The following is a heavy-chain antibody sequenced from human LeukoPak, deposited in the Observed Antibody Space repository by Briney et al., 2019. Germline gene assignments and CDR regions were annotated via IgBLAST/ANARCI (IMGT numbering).Heavy chain of an antibody. D-gene: IGHD6-13*01. CDR3: ASIAAAGQRR. V-gene: IGHV1-2*02. CDR1: GYTFTGYY. J-gene: IGHJ4*02. CDR2: INPNSGGT. Sequence: ASVKVSCKASGYTFTGYYMHWVRQAPGQGLEWMGWINPNSGGTNYAQKFQGRVTMNRDTPISTAYMELSRLRSDDTAVYCCASIAAAGQRRWGQGTLVTVSS.